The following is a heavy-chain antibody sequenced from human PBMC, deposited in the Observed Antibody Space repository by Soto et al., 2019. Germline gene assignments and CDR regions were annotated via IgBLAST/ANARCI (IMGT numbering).Heavy chain of an antibody. D-gene: IGHD6-13*01. CDR2: ISWNSGSI. Sequence: GGSLRLSCAASGFTFDDYAMHWVRQAPGKGLEWVSGISWNSGSIGYADSVKGRFTISRDNAKNSLYLQMNSLRAEDTALYYCAKEGLNSSSWWVYFDSWGQCTLVTVSS. CDR1: GFTFDDYA. J-gene: IGHJ4*02. V-gene: IGHV3-9*01. CDR3: AKEGLNSSSWWVYFDS.